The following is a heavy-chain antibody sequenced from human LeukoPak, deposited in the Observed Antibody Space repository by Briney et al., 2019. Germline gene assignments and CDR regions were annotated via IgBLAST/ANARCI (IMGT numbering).Heavy chain of an antibody. CDR1: GGTFISYA. V-gene: IGHV1-69*13. Sequence: ASVKVSCKASGGTFISYAISWVRQAPGQGLEWMGGIIPIFGTANYAQKFQGRVTITADESTSTAYMELSSLRSEDTAVYYCAREGAYYYDSSGYSIFDYWGQGTLVTVSS. D-gene: IGHD3-22*01. CDR3: AREGAYYYDSSGYSIFDY. J-gene: IGHJ4*02. CDR2: IIPIFGTA.